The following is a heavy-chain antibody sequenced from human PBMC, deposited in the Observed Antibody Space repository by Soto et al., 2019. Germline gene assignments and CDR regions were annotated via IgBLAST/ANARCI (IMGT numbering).Heavy chain of an antibody. J-gene: IGHJ6*02. V-gene: IGHV5-51*01. D-gene: IGHD3-22*01. Sequence: GESLKISCKGSGYSFTSYWIGWVRQMPGKGLEWMGIIYPGDSDTRYSPSFQGQVTISADKSISTAYLQWSSLKASDTAMYYCARAYDSSGYYPPYYYYYGMDVWGQGTTVTVSS. CDR1: GYSFTSYW. CDR3: ARAYDSSGYYPPYYYYYGMDV. CDR2: IYPGDSDT.